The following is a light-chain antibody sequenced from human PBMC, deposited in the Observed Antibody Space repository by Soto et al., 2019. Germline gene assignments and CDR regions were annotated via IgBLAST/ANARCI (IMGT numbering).Light chain of an antibody. CDR2: KVS. CDR3: MQLTYGPPT. J-gene: IGKJ1*01. Sequence: DVVMTQSPLSLPVTLGQPASIACRSSQSLVYRDGNTYLNWFQQRPGQSPRRLIYKVSNRDSGVPDRFSGSGSGTDFTLKISRVEAEDVGVYYCMQLTYGPPTFGQGTKVEIK. CDR1: QSLVYRDGNTY. V-gene: IGKV2-30*01.